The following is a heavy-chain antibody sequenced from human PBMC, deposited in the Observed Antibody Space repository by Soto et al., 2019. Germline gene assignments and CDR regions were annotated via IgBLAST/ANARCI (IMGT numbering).Heavy chain of an antibody. CDR2: ISYDGSNK. V-gene: IGHV3-30-3*01. Sequence: QVQLVESGGGVVQPGRSLRLSCAASGFTFSSYAMHWVRQAPGKGLEWVAVISYDGSNKYYADSVKGRFTISRDNTKKSLDLQMDSLRAEDTAVYYCARGTIWVVPAAIYGRGQGTLVTVSS. D-gene: IGHD2-2*01. CDR3: ARGTIWVVPAAIYG. CDR1: GFTFSSYA. J-gene: IGHJ4*02.